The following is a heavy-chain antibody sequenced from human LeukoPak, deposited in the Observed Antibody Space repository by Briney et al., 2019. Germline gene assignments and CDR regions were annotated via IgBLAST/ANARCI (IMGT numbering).Heavy chain of an antibody. Sequence: ASVKVSCRASGYTFTSYSISWVRQAPGQGLEWMGWISAYNGNTNYAQKFQGRVTMTTETSTSTAYMELRSLRSDDTAVYYCARGRDGYNSDWGQGTLVTVSS. CDR2: ISAYNGNT. CDR1: GYTFTSYS. J-gene: IGHJ4*02. V-gene: IGHV1-18*01. D-gene: IGHD5-24*01. CDR3: ARGRDGYNSD.